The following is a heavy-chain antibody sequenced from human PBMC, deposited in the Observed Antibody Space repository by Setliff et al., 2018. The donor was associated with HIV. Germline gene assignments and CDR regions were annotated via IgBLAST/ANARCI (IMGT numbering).Heavy chain of an antibody. CDR2: IIPIFGTA. V-gene: IGHV1-69*13. J-gene: IGHJ6*02. D-gene: IGHD3-22*01. CDR3: ASAYYYDSSGYWSYYYYGMDV. CDR1: GGTFSSYA. Sequence: SVKVSCKASGGTFSSYAISWVRQAPGQGLEWMGGIIPIFGTANYAQKFQGRVTIIADESTSTAYMELSSLRSEDTAVYYCASAYYYDSSGYWSYYYYGMDVWGQGTTVTVSS.